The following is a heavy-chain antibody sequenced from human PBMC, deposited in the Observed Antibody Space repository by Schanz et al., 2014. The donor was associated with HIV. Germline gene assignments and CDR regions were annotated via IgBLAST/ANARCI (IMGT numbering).Heavy chain of an antibody. CDR2: ISAYNGNT. V-gene: IGHV1-18*01. D-gene: IGHD1-26*01. CDR1: GYTFTNYV. J-gene: IGHJ6*02. CDR3: ARGPKWEGLMDV. Sequence: QVQLVQSGAEVKKPGASVTVSCKASGYTFTNYVINWVRQAPGQGLEWMGWISAYNGNTNYAQNLQGRVTMTTDTSTSTAYMDLRSLRSDDTAVYYCARGPKWEGLMDVWGQGTTVIVSS.